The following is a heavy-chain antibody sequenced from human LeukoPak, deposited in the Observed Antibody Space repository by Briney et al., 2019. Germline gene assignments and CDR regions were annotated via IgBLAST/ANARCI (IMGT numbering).Heavy chain of an antibody. CDR2: MNPNSGNT. V-gene: IGHV1-8*01. J-gene: IGHJ6*03. CDR3: ARDNGGTAMAYYYYYYMDV. Sequence: ASVKVSCKASGYTFTSYDINWVRQATGQGLEWMGWMNPNSGNTGYAQKFQGRVTMTRNTSISTAYMERSNLRSEDTAVYYCARDNGGTAMAYYYYYYMDVWGKGTTVTISS. CDR1: GYTFTSYD. D-gene: IGHD5-18*01.